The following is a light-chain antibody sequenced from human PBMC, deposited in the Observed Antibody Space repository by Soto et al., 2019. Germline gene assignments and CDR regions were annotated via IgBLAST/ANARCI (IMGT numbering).Light chain of an antibody. J-gene: IGLJ1*01. V-gene: IGLV2-14*01. Sequence: QSALTQPASVSGSPGQSITIPATETPSNVGGYNYVSWYQQHPGKAPKFMIYDVSNRPSGVSNRFSGSKSGNTASLTISGLRAEDEADYYCSSYTSSSTYVFGTGTKLTVL. CDR1: PSNVGGYNY. CDR2: DVS. CDR3: SSYTSSSTYV.